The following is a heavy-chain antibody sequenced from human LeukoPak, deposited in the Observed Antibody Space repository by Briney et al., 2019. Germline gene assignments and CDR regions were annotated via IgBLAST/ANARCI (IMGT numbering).Heavy chain of an antibody. CDR1: GFTFNYYW. CDR2: IKQGGSEI. Sequence: PGGSLRLSCAASGFTFNYYWMNWVRQAPGKGLEWVANIKQGGSEIYYVDSVKGRLTISRDNAKNSLYLQMNSLRAEDTAVYYCARDRTAMTYWGQGTLVTVSS. D-gene: IGHD5-18*01. J-gene: IGHJ4*02. CDR3: ARDRTAMTY. V-gene: IGHV3-7*03.